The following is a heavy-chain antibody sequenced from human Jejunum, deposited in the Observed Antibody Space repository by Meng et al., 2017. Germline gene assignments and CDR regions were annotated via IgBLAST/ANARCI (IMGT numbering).Heavy chain of an antibody. V-gene: IGHV4-34*01. J-gene: IGHJ4*02. Sequence: QVKLQQWGAGLLKPSETLSLPCAVYGGSISDYYWTWIRQPPWKGLEWIGEINDSGSTNYNPSLKSRVTISVDTSKSQFYLRVSSVTAADTAVYYCARGNEYSNYGADFWGQGTLVTVSS. CDR2: INDSGST. D-gene: IGHD4-11*01. CDR1: GGSISDYY. CDR3: ARGNEYSNYGADF.